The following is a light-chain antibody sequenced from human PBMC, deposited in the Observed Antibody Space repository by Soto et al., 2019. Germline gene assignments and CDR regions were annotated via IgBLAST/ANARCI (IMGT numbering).Light chain of an antibody. CDR2: DAS. J-gene: IGKJ1*01. CDR3: QQYSAWWT. Sequence: EIVMTQSPATLSVSPGERATLSCRASQSVSSNLAWYQQKPGQAPRLLIYDASTRAPGIPARFSGSGSWTEFTLTISSLQSEDFAVYYCQQYSAWWTFGQGTTVEIK. V-gene: IGKV3-15*01. CDR1: QSVSSN.